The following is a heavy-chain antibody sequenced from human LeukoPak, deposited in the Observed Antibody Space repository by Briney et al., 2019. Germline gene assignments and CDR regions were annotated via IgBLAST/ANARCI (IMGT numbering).Heavy chain of an antibody. J-gene: IGHJ6*02. CDR2: IIPILGIA. V-gene: IGHV1-69*04. CDR1: GGTFSSYA. Sequence: SVKVPCKASGGTFSSYAIGWVRQAPGQGLEWMGRIIPILGIANYAQKSQGRVTITADKSTSTAYMELSSLRSEDTAVYYCARTFSAGPGERSYYYGMDVWGQGTTVTVSS. D-gene: IGHD6-19*01. CDR3: ARTFSAGPGERSYYYGMDV.